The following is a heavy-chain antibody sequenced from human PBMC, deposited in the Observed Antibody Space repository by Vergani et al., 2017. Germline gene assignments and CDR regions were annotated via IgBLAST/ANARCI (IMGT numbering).Heavy chain of an antibody. Sequence: QVQLQESGPGLVKPSETLSLTCTFAGGSISSYYWSWIRQPPAKGLEWIGEINHSGSTNYNPSLKSRVTISVDTAKNQFSLKLSSVTAADTAVYDCARGRIRCGIAVGRDAFDIWGQGTMVTVSS. V-gene: IGHV4-59*12. CDR3: ARGRIRCGIAVGRDAFDI. CDR2: INHSGST. D-gene: IGHD6-19*01. CDR1: GGSISSYY. J-gene: IGHJ3*02.